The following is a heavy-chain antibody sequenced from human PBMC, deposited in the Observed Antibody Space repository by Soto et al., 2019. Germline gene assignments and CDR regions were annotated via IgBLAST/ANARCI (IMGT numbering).Heavy chain of an antibody. V-gene: IGHV3-30*18. CDR3: AKDRAERSDSWPHN. CDR2: ISYDGSNK. D-gene: IGHD6-13*01. Sequence: TGGSLRLSCEASGFTFSSYGMHWVRQAPGKGLEWVAVISYDGSNKYYADSVKGRFTIARDNSKNTLYLQMNSLRAEDTAVYYCAKDRAERSDSWPHNWGQGALVTVSS. J-gene: IGHJ4*02. CDR1: GFTFSSYG.